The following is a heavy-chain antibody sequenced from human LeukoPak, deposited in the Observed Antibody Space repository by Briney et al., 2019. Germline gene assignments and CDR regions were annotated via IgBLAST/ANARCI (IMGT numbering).Heavy chain of an antibody. CDR2: FYYSGST. J-gene: IGHJ5*02. D-gene: IGHD1-7*01. Sequence: PSETLSLTCTVSGGSISNNNYYWGWIRQPPGKGLEWIGSFYYSGSTYFNPSLKSRVTISVDTSKNQFSLKLSSVTAADTAVYYCARDLRLVVELRSYNWFYPWGPGILVTVSS. CDR3: ARDLRLVVELRSYNWFYP. V-gene: IGHV4-39*07. CDR1: GGSISNNNYY.